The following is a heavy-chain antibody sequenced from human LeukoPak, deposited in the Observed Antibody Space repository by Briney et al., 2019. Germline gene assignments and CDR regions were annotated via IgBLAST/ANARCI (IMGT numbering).Heavy chain of an antibody. CDR1: GFTFSSYA. D-gene: IGHD3-10*01. CDR3: ARDSTYYYDSGSSGPHYFDF. V-gene: IGHV3-30*01. CDR2: ISYVGDIT. J-gene: IGHJ4*02. Sequence: PGRSLRLSGAASGFTFSSYAMHWVGQAPGKGLKGVALISYVGDITSYADSVQGRFTLSRDNSKTTLFLQLNSLRAEDTAVYYCARDSTYYYDSGSSGPHYFDFWGQGTLVTVSS.